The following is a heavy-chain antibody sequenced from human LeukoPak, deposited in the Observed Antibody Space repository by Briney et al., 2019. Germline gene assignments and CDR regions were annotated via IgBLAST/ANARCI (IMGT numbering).Heavy chain of an antibody. V-gene: IGHV4-59*01. CDR2: IYYSGST. J-gene: IGHJ4*02. CDR3: ARVFGSRIVGLVFDY. CDR1: GGSISSYY. D-gene: IGHD1-26*01. Sequence: SETLSLTCTVSGGSISSYYWSWIRQPPGKGLEWIGYIYYSGSTNYNPSLKSRVTVSVDTSKNQFSLKLSSVTAADTAVYYCARVFGSRIVGLVFDYWGQGTLVTVSS.